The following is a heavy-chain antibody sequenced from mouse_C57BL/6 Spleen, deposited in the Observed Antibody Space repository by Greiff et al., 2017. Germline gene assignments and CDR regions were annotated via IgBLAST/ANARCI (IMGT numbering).Heavy chain of an antibody. CDR2: IDPETGGT. V-gene: IGHV1-15*01. D-gene: IGHD4-1*01. CDR3: TRAKWVTGTYYFDY. CDR1: GYTFTDYE. J-gene: IGHJ2*01. Sequence: VQLQQSGAELVRPGASVTLSCKASGYTFTDYEMHWVKQTPVHGLEWIGAIDPETGGTAYNQKFKGKAILTADKSSSTAYMELRSLTSEDSAVYYCTRAKWVTGTYYFDYWGQGTTLTVSS.